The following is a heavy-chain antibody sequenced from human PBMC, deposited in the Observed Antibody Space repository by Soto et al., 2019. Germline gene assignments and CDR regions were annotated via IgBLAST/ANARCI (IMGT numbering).Heavy chain of an antibody. V-gene: IGHV3-33*01. D-gene: IGHD2-2*01. Sequence: GGSLRLSCAASGFTFSSYGMHWVRQAPGKGLEWVAVIWYDGSNKYYADSVKGRFTISRDNSKNTLYLQMNSLRAEDTAVYYCARSYCSSTSCYQAPLDYWGQGTLVTVSS. J-gene: IGHJ4*02. CDR1: GFTFSSYG. CDR2: IWYDGSNK. CDR3: ARSYCSSTSCYQAPLDY.